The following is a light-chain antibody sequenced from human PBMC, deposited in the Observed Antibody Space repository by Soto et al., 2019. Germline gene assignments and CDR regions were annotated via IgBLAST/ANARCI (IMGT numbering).Light chain of an antibody. Sequence: EVVLTQSPATLSLSPGERATLSCRASKRFSSYYAWYQHKPGQAPRLLIYDASNRATGIPARFSGSGSGTDFTLTISSLEPEDFAVYYCQQRSNWPPWTFGQGTKVEIK. V-gene: IGKV3-11*01. CDR2: DAS. J-gene: IGKJ1*01. CDR1: KRFSSY. CDR3: QQRSNWPPWT.